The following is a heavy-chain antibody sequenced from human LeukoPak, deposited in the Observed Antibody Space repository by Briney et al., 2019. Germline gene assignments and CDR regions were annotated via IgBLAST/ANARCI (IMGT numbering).Heavy chain of an antibody. CDR1: GYTFTSYG. V-gene: IGHV1-18*01. Sequence: ASVKVSCKASGYTFTSYGIRWVRQAPGQELEWMGWISAYNGNTNYAQKLQGRVTMTTDTSTSTAYMELRSLRSDDTAVYYCARVTDHSSSWLLSDYWGQGTLVTVSS. CDR3: ARVTDHSSSWLLSDY. CDR2: ISAYNGNT. D-gene: IGHD6-13*01. J-gene: IGHJ4*02.